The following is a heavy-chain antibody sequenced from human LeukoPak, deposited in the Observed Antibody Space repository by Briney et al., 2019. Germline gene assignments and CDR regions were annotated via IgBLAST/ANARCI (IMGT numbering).Heavy chain of an antibody. V-gene: IGHV4-59*12. CDR1: GGSISSYY. CDR3: ARGRITMVRGNRYNWFDP. CDR2: IYYSGST. D-gene: IGHD3-10*01. Sequence: PSETLSLTCTVSGGSISSYYWSWIRQPPGKGLEWIGYIYYSGSTNYNPSLKSRVTISVDTSKNQFSLKLSSVTAADTAVYYCARGRITMVRGNRYNWFDPWGQGTLVTVSS. J-gene: IGHJ5*02.